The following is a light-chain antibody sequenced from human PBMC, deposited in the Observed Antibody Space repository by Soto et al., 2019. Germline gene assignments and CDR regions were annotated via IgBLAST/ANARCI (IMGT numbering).Light chain of an antibody. CDR1: QSVSNY. CDR2: DSS. Sequence: EIVLTQSPATLSLSPGERTTLSCRASQSVSNYLAWYQQRPGQAPRLLIYDSSNRATGIPARFSGSGSGTDFSLTISSLEPEDFAVYYCQQRSNWAFGQGTKVDIK. J-gene: IGKJ1*01. V-gene: IGKV3-11*01. CDR3: QQRSNWA.